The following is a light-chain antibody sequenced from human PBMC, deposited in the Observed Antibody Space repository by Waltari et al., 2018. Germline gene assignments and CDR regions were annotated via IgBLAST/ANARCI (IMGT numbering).Light chain of an antibody. CDR1: SDINVGDFL. V-gene: IGLV5-37*01. J-gene: IGLJ3*02. CDR3: MFWPNNVWV. CDR2: YKSDSEK. Sequence: QPVLTQPPSSSASPGDSARLTCTLPSDINVGDFLIYWYQHKPGAPPRFLLYYKSDSEKPQGSGVPSRFSGSKDASANAGILLISGLQSEDEADYYCMFWPNNVWVFGGGTKLTVL.